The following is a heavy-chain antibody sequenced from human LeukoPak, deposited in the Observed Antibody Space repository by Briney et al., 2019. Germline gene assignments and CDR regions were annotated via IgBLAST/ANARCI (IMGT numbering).Heavy chain of an antibody. D-gene: IGHD4-17*01. Sequence: GESLKISCKGSGFTFTNYWIGWVRQMPGKGLEWMGIIYPGDSHTRYSPSFQGQVTISADKSVNTAYLQWGGLRASDTAMDFCASGYGDYISEYFKFWGQGTLVTVSS. J-gene: IGHJ1*01. CDR2: IYPGDSHT. CDR1: GFTFTNYW. V-gene: IGHV5-51*01. CDR3: ASGYGDYISEYFKF.